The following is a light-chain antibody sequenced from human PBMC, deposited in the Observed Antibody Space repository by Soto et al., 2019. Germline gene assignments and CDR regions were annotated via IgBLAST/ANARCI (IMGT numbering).Light chain of an antibody. V-gene: IGKV1-39*01. J-gene: IGKJ4*01. CDR2: AAT. CDR3: QQSYSTPLT. Sequence: DIQMTQSPSSLSASVGDRVTITCRASQSISSYLNLYQQKPGKAPKLLIYAATSLQSGVPSRLSGSGSGTDFTLTISSLQPADFATYYCQQSYSTPLTFGGGTKVEI. CDR1: QSISSY.